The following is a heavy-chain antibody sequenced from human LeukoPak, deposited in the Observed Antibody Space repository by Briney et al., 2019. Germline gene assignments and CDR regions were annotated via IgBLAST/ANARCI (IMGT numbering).Heavy chain of an antibody. CDR1: GYSISSGYY. CDR3: VRGPYGASISKWFDP. D-gene: IGHD4/OR15-4a*01. CDR2: IYHSGST. J-gene: IGHJ5*02. V-gene: IGHV4-38-2*02. Sequence: SETLSLTCTVSGYSISSGYYWGWIRQPPGKGLEWIGSIYHSGSTYYNPSLKSRVTISVDTSRNQLSLQLSSVTTADTAVYYCVRGPYGASISKWFDPWGQGTLVIVSS.